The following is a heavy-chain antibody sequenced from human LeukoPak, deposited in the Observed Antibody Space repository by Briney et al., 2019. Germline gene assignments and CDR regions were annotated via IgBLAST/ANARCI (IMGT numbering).Heavy chain of an antibody. D-gene: IGHD6-13*01. Sequence: SVKVSCKASGDTFKNYAISWVRQAPGYGLEWMGGIVPLYGTTNHVQKFQGRVTITADASTSTVYMELSSLRSDDTAVYYCARNEQDLGYYYLMDVWDKGTTVTISS. CDR1: GDTFKNYA. J-gene: IGHJ6*03. CDR2: IVPLYGTT. CDR3: ARNEQDLGYYYLMDV. V-gene: IGHV1-69*13.